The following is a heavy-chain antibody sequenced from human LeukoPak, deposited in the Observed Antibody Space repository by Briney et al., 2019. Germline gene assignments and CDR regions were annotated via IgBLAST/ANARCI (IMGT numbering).Heavy chain of an antibody. CDR1: GGSISSHY. D-gene: IGHD3-10*01. V-gene: IGHV4-4*07. CDR2: IYTSGST. CDR3: ARERGPVGVTMVRGAPDYFDY. J-gene: IGHJ4*02. Sequence: PSETLSLTCTVSGGSISSHYWSWIRQPAGKGLEWIGRIYTSGSTNYNPSLKSRVTMSVDTSKNQFSLKLSSATAADTAVYYCARERGPVGVTMVRGAPDYFDYWGQGTLVTVSS.